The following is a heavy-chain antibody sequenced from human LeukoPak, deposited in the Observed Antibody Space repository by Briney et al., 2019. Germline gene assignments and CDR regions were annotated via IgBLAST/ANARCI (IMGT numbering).Heavy chain of an antibody. V-gene: IGHV6-1*01. CDR2: TYYRSKLYN. CDR1: GDSVSSNSAA. CDR3: ARYSGLGVPDY. J-gene: IGHJ4*02. Sequence: SQTLSLTCAISGDSVSSNSAAWTWLRQSPSRGLEWLGRTYYRSKLYNDYAVSVRGLITINPDTSRNQFSLLLNSVTPEDTAVYYCARYSGLGVPDYWGQGTLVTVSS. D-gene: IGHD2-21*01.